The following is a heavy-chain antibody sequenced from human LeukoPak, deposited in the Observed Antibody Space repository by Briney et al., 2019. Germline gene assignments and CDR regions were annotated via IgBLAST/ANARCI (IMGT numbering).Heavy chain of an antibody. J-gene: IGHJ6*02. D-gene: IGHD3-3*01. Sequence: GGSLRLSCAASGFTLSGSAMHWVRQASGKGLEWVGRIRSKANSYATAYAASVKGRFTISRDDSKNTAYLQMNSLKTEDTAVYYCTRHHPTPSITISSYGMDVWGQGTTVTVSS. CDR2: IRSKANSYAT. V-gene: IGHV3-73*01. CDR3: TRHHPTPSITISSYGMDV. CDR1: GFTLSGSA.